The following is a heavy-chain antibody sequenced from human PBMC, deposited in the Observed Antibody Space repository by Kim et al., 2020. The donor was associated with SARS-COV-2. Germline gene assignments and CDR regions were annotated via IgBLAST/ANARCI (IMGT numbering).Heavy chain of an antibody. Sequence: GGSLRLSCAASGFTFTSHAMNWVRQAPGKGLEWLSSINGCGDSTYYADSVKGSFTISRNNSRKMLSLQMDSLRADDTAVYYCAKIIGVYLHSYGDDV. D-gene: IGHD4-17*01. V-gene: IGHV3-23*01. CDR1: GFTFTSHA. CDR3: AKIIGVYLHSYGDDV. CDR2: INGCGDST. J-gene: IGHJ6*03.